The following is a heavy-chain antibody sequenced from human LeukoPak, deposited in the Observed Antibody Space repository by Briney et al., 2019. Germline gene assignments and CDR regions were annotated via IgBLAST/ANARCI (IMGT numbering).Heavy chain of an antibody. CDR3: AKDLVYYDSSGGGIFDY. CDR1: GFTFSSYG. Sequence: GGSLRLSCAASGFTFSSYGMYWVRQAPGKGLEWVAVLWYDGSNKYYADSVKGRFTISRDNSKNTLYLQMNSLRAEDTAVYYCAKDLVYYDSSGGGIFDYWGQGTLVTVSS. V-gene: IGHV3-33*06. J-gene: IGHJ4*02. CDR2: LWYDGSNK. D-gene: IGHD3-22*01.